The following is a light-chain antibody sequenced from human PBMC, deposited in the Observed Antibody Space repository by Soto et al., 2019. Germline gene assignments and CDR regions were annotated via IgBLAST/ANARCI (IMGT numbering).Light chain of an antibody. Sequence: QSALTQPASVSGSPRQSITISCTGTNSDIGTYNLVSWYQQFPDKAPTLLIYEVSRRPSGISPRFSGSKSGNTASLTISGLQAQDEAHYYCSSYTGTVNLAFGGGTKVTVL. CDR2: EVS. J-gene: IGLJ2*01. V-gene: IGLV2-23*02. CDR3: SSYTGTVNLA. CDR1: NSDIGTYNL.